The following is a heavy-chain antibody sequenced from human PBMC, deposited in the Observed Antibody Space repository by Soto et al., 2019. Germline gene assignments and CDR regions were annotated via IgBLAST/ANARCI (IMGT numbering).Heavy chain of an antibody. Sequence: GRPLRLPCAAAGLTFGNFVRSWVRKTPGKGLEWVSTITESGGDTYYTDSVKGRFTISRDNSKNTLYLQMTSLRAEDTALYYCTRASSDRNHMEVWGPGTTVTVSS. CDR2: ITESGGDT. CDR3: TRASSDRNHMEV. CDR1: GLTFGNFV. J-gene: IGHJ6*02. V-gene: IGHV3-23*01.